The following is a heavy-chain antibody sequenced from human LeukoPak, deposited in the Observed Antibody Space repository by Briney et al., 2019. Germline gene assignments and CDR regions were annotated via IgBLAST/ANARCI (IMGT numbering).Heavy chain of an antibody. J-gene: IGHJ5*02. CDR1: GGSISSSSYY. CDR3: ARARGYCSGGSCYNWFDP. D-gene: IGHD2-15*01. Sequence: PSETLSLTCTVSGGSISSSSYYWGWIRQPPGKGLEWIGSFYYSGSTYYNPSLKSRVTISVDTSKNQFSLKLSSVTAADTAVYYCARARGYCSGGSCYNWFDPWGQGTLVTVSS. CDR2: FYYSGST. V-gene: IGHV4-39*01.